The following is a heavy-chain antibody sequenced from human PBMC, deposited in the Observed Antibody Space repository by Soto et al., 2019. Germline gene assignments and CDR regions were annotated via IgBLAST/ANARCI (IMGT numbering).Heavy chain of an antibody. Sequence: AGGSLRLSCVASGFTFNNYALTWVRQVPGKGLEWVSTISVSGGTTSYADSVRGRFTISRDNAENSVYLQMNSLRAEDTALYYCARNSEHFDYWGQGIMVTVSS. D-gene: IGHD3-3*02. CDR1: GFTFNNYA. CDR2: ISVSGGTT. J-gene: IGHJ4*02. CDR3: ARNSEHFDY. V-gene: IGHV3-23*01.